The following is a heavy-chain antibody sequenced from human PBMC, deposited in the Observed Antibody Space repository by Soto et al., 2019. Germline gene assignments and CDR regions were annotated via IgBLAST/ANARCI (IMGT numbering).Heavy chain of an antibody. CDR3: AREQQLAFEN. Sequence: PGGSLRLSCAASGFTFSSYSFNWVRQAPGKGLEWLSYIGSSSTTIYYADSVKGRFIISRDNAKNSLYLQMNSLRPEDTAVYYCAREQQLAFENWGQGTRVTVSS. D-gene: IGHD6-13*01. J-gene: IGHJ4*02. V-gene: IGHV3-48*01. CDR2: IGSSSTTI. CDR1: GFTFSSYS.